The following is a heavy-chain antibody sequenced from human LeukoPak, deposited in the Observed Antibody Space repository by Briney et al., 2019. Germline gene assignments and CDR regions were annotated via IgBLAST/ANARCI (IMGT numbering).Heavy chain of an antibody. CDR1: GYTFTHQW. J-gene: IGHJ4*02. D-gene: IGHD3-10*01. CDR3: ASHSDVIGAI. V-gene: IGHV5-51*01. Sequence: PGESLKISCKASGYTFTHQWIGWVRQKSGSGLEWMGIIYPRDSDTRYSPSFQGHVTISADTSINTAYLEWSRLEASDTAIYYCASHSDVIGAIWGQGTLVTVSS. CDR2: IYPRDSDT.